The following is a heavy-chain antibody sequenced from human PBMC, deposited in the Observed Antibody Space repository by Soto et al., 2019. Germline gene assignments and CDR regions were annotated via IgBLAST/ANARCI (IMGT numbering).Heavy chain of an antibody. CDR2: INHNSGGT. CDR1: GYTFTGYY. Sequence: QVQLVQSGAEVKKPGASVKVSCKASGYTFTGYYMHWVRQAPGQGLEWMGWINHNSGGTNYAQKFQGRVTMTRDTSISTAYMELSRLRSDDTAVYSCARDGTRLGYCSGGSCFNWFDPWGQGTLVTVSS. D-gene: IGHD2-15*01. V-gene: IGHV1-2*02. CDR3: ARDGTRLGYCSGGSCFNWFDP. J-gene: IGHJ5*02.